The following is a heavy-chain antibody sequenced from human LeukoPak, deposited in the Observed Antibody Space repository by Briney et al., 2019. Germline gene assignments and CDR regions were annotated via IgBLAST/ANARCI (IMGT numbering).Heavy chain of an antibody. CDR2: INHSGSSA. J-gene: IGHJ4*02. D-gene: IGHD5-12*01. Sequence: PSETLSLTCAVYGDSFSGYYWNWIRQPPGEGLEWIGEINHSGSSANTNPSLKSRVTMSADMSKNQFSLKLSNVTAADTAVYYCARKSGYARDYWGQGNTVTVSS. CDR3: ARKSGYARDY. CDR1: GDSFSGYY. V-gene: IGHV4-34*01.